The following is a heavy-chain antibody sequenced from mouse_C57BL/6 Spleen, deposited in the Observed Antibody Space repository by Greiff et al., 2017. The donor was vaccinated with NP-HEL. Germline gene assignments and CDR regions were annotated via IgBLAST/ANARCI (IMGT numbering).Heavy chain of an antibody. Sequence: DVKLVESGGGLVQPGGSLKLSCAASGFTFSDYYMYWVRQTPEKRLEWVAYISNGGGSTYYPDTVKGRFTISRDNAKNTLYLQMSRLKSEDTAMYDCARQKGGLPEYFDVWGTGTTVTVSS. CDR2: ISNGGGST. V-gene: IGHV5-12*01. CDR1: GFTFSDYY. CDR3: ARQKGGLPEYFDV. J-gene: IGHJ1*03. D-gene: IGHD2-1*01.